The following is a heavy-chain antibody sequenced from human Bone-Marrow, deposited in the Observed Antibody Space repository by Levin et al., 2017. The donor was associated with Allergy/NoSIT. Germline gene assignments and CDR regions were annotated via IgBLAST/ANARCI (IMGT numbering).Heavy chain of an antibody. V-gene: IGHV3-23*01. CDR3: ASILTTVPSIDY. D-gene: IGHD4-17*01. Sequence: GESLKISCAASGFTFSSYAMSWVRQAPGKGLEWVSAISGSGGSTYYADSVKGRFTISRDNSKNTLYLQMNSLRAEDTAVYYCASILTTVPSIDYWGQGTLVTVSS. CDR1: GFTFSSYA. CDR2: ISGSGGST. J-gene: IGHJ4*02.